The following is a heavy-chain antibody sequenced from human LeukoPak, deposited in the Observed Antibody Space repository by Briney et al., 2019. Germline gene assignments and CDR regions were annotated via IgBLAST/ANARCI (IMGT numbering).Heavy chain of an antibody. CDR2: ISSSSSYI. Sequence: GGSLRLSCAASGFTFSSYSMNWVRPAPGKGLEWVSSISSSSSYIYYADSVKGRFTISRDNAKNALYLQMNSLRAEDTAVYYCARGSPVLGLGWGQGTLVTVSS. J-gene: IGHJ4*02. V-gene: IGHV3-21*01. D-gene: IGHD2-15*01. CDR3: ARGSPVLGLG. CDR1: GFTFSSYS.